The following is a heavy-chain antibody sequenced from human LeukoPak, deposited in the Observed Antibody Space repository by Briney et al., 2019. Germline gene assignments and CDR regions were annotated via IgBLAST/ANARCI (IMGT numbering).Heavy chain of an antibody. Sequence: GGSLRLSCAASGFTFTSYSMNWVRQPPGKGLVWVSRIYVDGRTTNYADSVKGRFTISRDNAKNTVYLEMNSLSAEDTATYYCIRDFRSADLWGQGTLVTVTS. CDR1: GFTFTSYS. J-gene: IGHJ5*02. CDR2: IYVDGRTT. CDR3: IRDFRSADL. V-gene: IGHV3-74*01.